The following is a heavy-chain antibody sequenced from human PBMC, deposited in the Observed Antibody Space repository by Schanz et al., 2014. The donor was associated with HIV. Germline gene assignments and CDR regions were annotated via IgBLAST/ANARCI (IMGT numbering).Heavy chain of an antibody. CDR2: VNPNSDGT. CDR3: AREKMGWTTLRGSSFDI. D-gene: IGHD3-10*01. Sequence: QVQLVQSGAEVKKPGASVKVSCKASGYTFTDYDISWLRQAPGQGLEWVGWVNPNSDGTSYGKKFQGRVTMTRDTSISKAYMELSRLTSDDTAVYYCAREKMGWTTLRGSSFDIWGQGTVVTVSS. V-gene: IGHV1-2*02. CDR1: GYTFTDYD. J-gene: IGHJ3*02.